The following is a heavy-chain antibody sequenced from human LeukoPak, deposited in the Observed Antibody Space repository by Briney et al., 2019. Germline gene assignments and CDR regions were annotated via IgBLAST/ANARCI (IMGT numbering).Heavy chain of an antibody. V-gene: IGHV4-34*01. J-gene: IGHJ4*02. CDR1: GGSFSGYY. D-gene: IGHD3-22*01. Sequence: SETLSLTCAVYGGSFSGYYWSWIRQPPGKGLEWIGEINHSGSTNYNQSLKSRVTISVDTSKNQFSLKLSSVTAADTAVYYCARTGDYDSSGYSLDYWGQGTLVTVSS. CDR2: INHSGST. CDR3: ARTGDYDSSGYSLDY.